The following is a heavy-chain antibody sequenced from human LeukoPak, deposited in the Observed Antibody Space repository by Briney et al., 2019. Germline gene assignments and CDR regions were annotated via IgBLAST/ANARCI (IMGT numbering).Heavy chain of an antibody. D-gene: IGHD3-9*01. CDR3: VKDMGFDLLKDAFHI. CDR1: GFNLEDFA. CDR2: ISWDSGSQ. V-gene: IGHV3-9*01. Sequence: PGRSLRLSCVGSGFNLEDFAMHWVRQVPGKGLEWVSSISWDSGSQAYTDSVKGRFTISRDNDKNSLYLQMDSLRPEDTAFYYCVKDMGFDLLKDAFHIWGQGTLVTVPS. J-gene: IGHJ3*02.